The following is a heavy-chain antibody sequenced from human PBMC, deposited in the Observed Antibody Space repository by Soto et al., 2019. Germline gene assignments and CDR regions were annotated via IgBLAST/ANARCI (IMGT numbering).Heavy chain of an antibody. CDR2: INHSGST. CDR1: GGSFSGYY. V-gene: IGHV4-34*01. Sequence: SETLSLTCAVYGGSFSGYYWSWIRQPPGKGLEWIGEINHSGSTNYNPSLKSRVTISVDTSKNQFSLKLSSVTAADTAVYYCATPGSSSSSDAFDIWGHGTMVTVSS. D-gene: IGHD6-6*01. CDR3: ATPGSSSSSDAFDI. J-gene: IGHJ3*02.